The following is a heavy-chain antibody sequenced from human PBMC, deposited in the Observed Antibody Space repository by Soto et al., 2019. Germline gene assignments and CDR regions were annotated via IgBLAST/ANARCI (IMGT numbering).Heavy chain of an antibody. Sequence: SETLSVTCTVSGGSISNKYWSWIRQPAGKGLEWIGRMSSSGVTNHSPSLKSRVTMSVDMSKNHFSLKLSSVTATDAAVYYCARALDSSGWYGDDAFDIWGQGTLVTVSS. J-gene: IGHJ3*02. CDR2: MSSSGVT. CDR3: ARALDSSGWYGDDAFDI. CDR1: GGSISNKY. D-gene: IGHD6-19*01. V-gene: IGHV4-4*07.